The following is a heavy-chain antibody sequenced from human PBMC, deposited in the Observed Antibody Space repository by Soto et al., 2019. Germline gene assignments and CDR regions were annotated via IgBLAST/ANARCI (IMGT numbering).Heavy chain of an antibody. J-gene: IGHJ4*01. CDR2: VIPIFGTA. CDR3: AREKDSNGWYSDYFDY. D-gene: IGHD6-19*01. Sequence: SVKASCTASGLTFRSYANSWVRPAPGRGLEWMGGVIPIFGTANYAQKFKGRVTITADESTSTDYLALSSLRSEDTAVYYWAREKDSNGWYSDYFDYWGQGPLVTVSS. CDR1: GLTFRSYA. V-gene: IGHV1-69*13.